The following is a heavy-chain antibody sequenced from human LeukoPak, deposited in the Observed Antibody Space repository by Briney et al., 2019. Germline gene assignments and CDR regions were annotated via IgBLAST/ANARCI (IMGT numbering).Heavy chain of an antibody. Sequence: PSETLSLTCTVSGGSISSSSYYWGWIRQPPGKGLEWIGSIYYSGSTYYNPSLKSRVTISVDTSKNQFSLKLSSVTAADTAVYYCARNHVRYNWNDRRGNHWFDPWGQGNLVTVSS. CDR2: IYYSGST. CDR3: ARNHVRYNWNDRRGNHWFDP. D-gene: IGHD1-1*01. J-gene: IGHJ5*02. CDR1: GGSISSSSYY. V-gene: IGHV4-39*07.